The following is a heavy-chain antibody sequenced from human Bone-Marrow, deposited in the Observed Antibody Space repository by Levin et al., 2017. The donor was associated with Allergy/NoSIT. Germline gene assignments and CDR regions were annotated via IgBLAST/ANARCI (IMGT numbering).Heavy chain of an antibody. D-gene: IGHD3-10*01. CDR3: AKGGNLPGH. V-gene: IGHV3-23*01. Sequence: TGGSLRLSCAASGFTFDTYAMSWVRQIQGKGLEWVSAISDTGDATVYADSVKGRFTVSRDNSENTLYLQMNSLRAEDTAVYYCAKGGNLPGHWGQGTLVTVSS. CDR1: GFTFDTYA. CDR2: ISDTGDAT. J-gene: IGHJ4*02.